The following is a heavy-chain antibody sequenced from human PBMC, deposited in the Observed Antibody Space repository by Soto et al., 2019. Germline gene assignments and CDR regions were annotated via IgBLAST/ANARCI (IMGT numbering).Heavy chain of an antibody. CDR3: ARSYGDYYCYYMDV. V-gene: IGHV4-59*01. CDR2: IYYSGST. Sequence: SETLSLTCTVSGGSISSYYWSWIRQPPGKGLEWIGYIYYSGSTNYNPSLKSRVTISVDTSKNQFSLKLSSVTAADTAVYYCARSYGDYYCYYMDVWGKGTTVTVSS. CDR1: GGSISSYY. J-gene: IGHJ6*03. D-gene: IGHD4-17*01.